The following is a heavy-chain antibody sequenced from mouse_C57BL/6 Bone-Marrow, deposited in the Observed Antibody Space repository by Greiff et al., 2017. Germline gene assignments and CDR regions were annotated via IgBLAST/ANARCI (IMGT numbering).Heavy chain of an antibody. CDR2: ISSGSSTI. D-gene: IGHD1-1*02. V-gene: IGHV5-17*01. CDR1: GFTFSDYG. CDR3: ARVGGCYAMDY. J-gene: IGHJ4*01. Sequence: EVQLVESGGGLVKPGGSLKLSCAASGFTFSDYGMHWVRQAPEKGLEWVAYISSGSSTIYYADTVKGRFTITRDNAKNTLFLQMTSLRSEDTAMYYCARVGGCYAMDYWGQGTSVTVSS.